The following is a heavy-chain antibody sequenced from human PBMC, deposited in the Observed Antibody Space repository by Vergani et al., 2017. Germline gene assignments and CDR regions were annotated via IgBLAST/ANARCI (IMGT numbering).Heavy chain of an antibody. D-gene: IGHD6-6*01. Sequence: QVQLVQSGAEVKKPGSSVKVSCKASGGTFSSYAISWVRQAPGQGLEWMGGIIPIFGTANYAQKFQGRVTITANESTSTAYMELSSLRSEDTAVYYCARDGAIAARKYNWFDPWGQGTLVTVSS. CDR1: GGTFSSYA. J-gene: IGHJ5*02. CDR2: IIPIFGTA. V-gene: IGHV1-69*13. CDR3: ARDGAIAARKYNWFDP.